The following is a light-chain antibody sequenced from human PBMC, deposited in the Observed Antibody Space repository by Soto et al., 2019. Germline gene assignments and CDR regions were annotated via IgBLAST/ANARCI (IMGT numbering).Light chain of an antibody. V-gene: IGKV3-11*01. CDR1: QTVSSK. CDR2: DTS. J-gene: IGKJ3*01. CDR3: QQRSNWPPIT. Sequence: EIVLTQSPATLSSSPGERATLSCRASQTVSSKLAWYQHKPGQAPRLLIYDTSNRATGIPARFSGSGSGTDFTLTISSLEPEDFAVYYCQQRSNWPPITFGPGTKVDIK.